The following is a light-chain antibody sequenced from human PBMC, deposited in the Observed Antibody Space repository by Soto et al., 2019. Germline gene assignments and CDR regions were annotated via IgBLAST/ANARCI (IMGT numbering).Light chain of an antibody. CDR2: DVS. CDR3: SSYTSSSTYV. V-gene: IGLV2-14*01. CDR1: SSDVGGYDY. J-gene: IGLJ1*01. Sequence: QSVLTQPASVSGSPGQSIAISCTGTSSDVGGYDYVSWYQQHPGKAPKLMIYDVSNRPSGVSNRFSGSKSDNTASLTISGLQAEDEAGYYCSSYTSSSTYVFGTGTKLTVL.